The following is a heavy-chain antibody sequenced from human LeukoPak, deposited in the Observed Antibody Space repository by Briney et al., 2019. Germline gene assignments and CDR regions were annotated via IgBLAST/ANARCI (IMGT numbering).Heavy chain of an antibody. V-gene: IGHV3-21*01. D-gene: IGHD3-22*01. CDR1: GFTFSSYS. J-gene: IGHJ4*02. CDR2: ISSSSSYI. CDR3: ARDLVHYYDSSGSPG. Sequence: GGSLRLSCAASGFTFSSYSMNWVRQAPGKGLEWVSSISSSSSYIYYADSVKGRFTISRDNAKNSLYLQMNSLRAEDTAVYYCARDLVHYYDSSGSPGWGQGTLVTVSS.